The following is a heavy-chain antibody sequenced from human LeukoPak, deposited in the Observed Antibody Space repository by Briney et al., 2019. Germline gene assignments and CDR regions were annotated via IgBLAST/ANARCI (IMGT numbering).Heavy chain of an antibody. CDR1: GGSISSYY. J-gene: IGHJ4*02. D-gene: IGHD6-6*01. Sequence: SETLSLTCTVSGGSISSYYWSWIRQPPGKGLEWIGYIYYSGSTNYNPSLKSRVTISVDTSKNQFSLKLSSVTAADTAVYYCAREDGSSSVGGFDYWGQGTLVTVYS. CDR3: AREDGSSSVGGFDY. CDR2: IYYSGST. V-gene: IGHV4-59*01.